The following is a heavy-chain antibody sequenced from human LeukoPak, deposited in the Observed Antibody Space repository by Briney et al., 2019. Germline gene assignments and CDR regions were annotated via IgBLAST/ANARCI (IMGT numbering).Heavy chain of an antibody. V-gene: IGHV3-23*01. Sequence: GGSLRLSCAASGFTFSSHGMTWVRQAPGKGLEWVSTIRGDGGATFYADSVKGRFTISRDNSVNTLFLQMNSLRAEDTAVYYCAKFDSSGYCLGYWGQGTLVIASS. J-gene: IGHJ4*02. CDR1: GFTFSSHG. D-gene: IGHD3-22*01. CDR2: IRGDGGAT. CDR3: AKFDSSGYCLGY.